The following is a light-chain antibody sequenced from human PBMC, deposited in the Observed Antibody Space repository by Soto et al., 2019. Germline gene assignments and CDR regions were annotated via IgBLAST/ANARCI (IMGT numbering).Light chain of an antibody. CDR1: SSDVGGYNY. CDR3: SSYTGSNRGV. Sequence: QSALTQPTSASGSPGQSVTISCTGTSSDVGGYNYVSWYQQHPGKAPKLMMYEVSKRPSGVPDRFSGSKSGNTASLTVSGLQAEDEADYSCSSYTGSNRGVFGGVTKVTVL. CDR2: EVS. V-gene: IGLV2-8*01. J-gene: IGLJ2*01.